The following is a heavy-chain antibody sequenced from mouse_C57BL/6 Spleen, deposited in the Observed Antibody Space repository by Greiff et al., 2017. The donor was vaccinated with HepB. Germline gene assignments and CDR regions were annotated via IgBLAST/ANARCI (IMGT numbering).Heavy chain of an antibody. CDR1: GFTFSDYG. CDR3: ARLGSGYFDY. J-gene: IGHJ2*01. V-gene: IGHV5-17*01. D-gene: IGHD4-1*01. CDR2: ISSGSSTI. Sequence: DVKLVESGGGLVKPGGSLKLSCAASGFTFSDYGMHWVRQAPEKGLEWVAYISSGSSTIYYADTVKGRFTISRDNAKNTLFLQMTSLRSEDTAMYYCARLGSGYFDYWGQGTTLTVSS.